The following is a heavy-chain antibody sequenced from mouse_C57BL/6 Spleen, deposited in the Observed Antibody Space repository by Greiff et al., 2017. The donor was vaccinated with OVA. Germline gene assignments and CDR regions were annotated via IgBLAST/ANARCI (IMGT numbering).Heavy chain of an antibody. Sequence: QVQLQQPGAELVKPGASVKLSCKASGYTFTSYWMQWVKQRPGQGLEWIGEIDPSDSYTNYNQKFKGKATLTVDTSSSTAYMQLSSLTSEDSAVYYCARGLRRKEYYFDYWGQGTTLTVSS. V-gene: IGHV1-50*01. CDR2: IDPSDSYT. J-gene: IGHJ2*01. CDR3: ARGLRRKEYYFDY. D-gene: IGHD2-4*01. CDR1: GYTFTSYW.